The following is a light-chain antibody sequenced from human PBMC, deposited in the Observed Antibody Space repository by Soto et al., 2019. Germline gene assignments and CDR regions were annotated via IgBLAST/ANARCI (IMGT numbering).Light chain of an antibody. Sequence: EIVLTQSPGTLSLSPGERATLSCRASQSVSSSYLAWYQQKPGQAPRLLIYGASSRATGIPDRFSGSGSGTDFTLTICRLEPEDFVVYYCQQYGSSPYTFGQGTKLEIK. J-gene: IGKJ2*01. CDR2: GAS. CDR3: QQYGSSPYT. V-gene: IGKV3-20*01. CDR1: QSVSSSY.